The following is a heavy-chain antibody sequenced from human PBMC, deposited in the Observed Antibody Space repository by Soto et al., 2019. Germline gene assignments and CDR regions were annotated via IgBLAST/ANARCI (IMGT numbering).Heavy chain of an antibody. V-gene: IGHV3-23*01. CDR3: ARGSGPGGMDV. CDR2: INDSGGTT. Sequence: PGESLKISCAASGFTFSSFAMGWVRQAPGKGLEWVSVINDSGGTTYYADSVKGRFTISRDNAKNSLYLQMNSLRAEDTAVYYCARGSGPGGMDVWGQGTTVTVSS. D-gene: IGHD1-1*01. CDR1: GFTFSSFA. J-gene: IGHJ6*02.